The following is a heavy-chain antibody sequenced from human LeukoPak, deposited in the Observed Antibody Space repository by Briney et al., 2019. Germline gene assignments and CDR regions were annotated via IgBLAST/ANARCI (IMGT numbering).Heavy chain of an antibody. D-gene: IGHD3-22*01. CDR1: GGSISSYY. CDR2: IYYSGST. V-gene: IGHV4-59*01. J-gene: IGHJ4*02. CDR3: ARRGSSGYYYDY. Sequence: SETLSLTCTVSGGSISSYYWSWIRQPPGKGLEWIGYIYYSGSTNYNPSLKSRVTISVDTSKNQFSLKLNSVTAADTAVYYCARRGSSGYYYDYWGQGTLVTVSS.